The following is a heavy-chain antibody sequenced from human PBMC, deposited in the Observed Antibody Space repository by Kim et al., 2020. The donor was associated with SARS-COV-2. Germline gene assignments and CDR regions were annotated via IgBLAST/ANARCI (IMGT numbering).Heavy chain of an antibody. CDR1: GFTFSSYA. D-gene: IGHD6-19*01. Sequence: GGSLRLSCAASGFTFSSYAMSWVRQAPGKGLEWVSAISGSGGSTYYADSVKGRFTISRDNSKNTLYLQMNSLRAEDTAVYYCAKAPRAVAGTHRSEFDYWGQGTLVTVSS. CDR3: AKAPRAVAGTHRSEFDY. CDR2: ISGSGGST. J-gene: IGHJ4*02. V-gene: IGHV3-23*01.